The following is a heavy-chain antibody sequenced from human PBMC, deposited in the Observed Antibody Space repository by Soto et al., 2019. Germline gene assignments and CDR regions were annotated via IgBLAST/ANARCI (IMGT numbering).Heavy chain of an antibody. CDR3: ARGAHCSSTSCPDFDY. CDR1: GYTFTSYD. J-gene: IGHJ4*02. D-gene: IGHD2-2*01. Sequence: ASVKVSCKASGYTFTSYDINWVRQATGQGLEWMGWMNPNSGNTGYAQKFQGRVTMTRNTSITTAYMELSSLRSEDTAVYYRARGAHCSSTSCPDFDYWGLGTLVTVS. CDR2: MNPNSGNT. V-gene: IGHV1-8*01.